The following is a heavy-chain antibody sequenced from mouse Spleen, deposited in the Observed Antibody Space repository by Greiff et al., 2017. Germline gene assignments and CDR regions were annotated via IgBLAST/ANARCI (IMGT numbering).Heavy chain of an antibody. V-gene: IGHV1-61*01. CDR1: GYTFTSYW. CDR3: ARESSVFFDY. D-gene: IGHD3-1*01. Sequence: VQLQQPGAELVRPGSSVKLSCKASGYTFTSYWMDWVKQRPGQGLEWIGNIYPSDSETHYNQKFKDKATLTVDKSSSTAYMQLSSLTSEDSAVYYCARESSVFFDYWGQGTTLTVSS. J-gene: IGHJ2*01. CDR2: IYPSDSET.